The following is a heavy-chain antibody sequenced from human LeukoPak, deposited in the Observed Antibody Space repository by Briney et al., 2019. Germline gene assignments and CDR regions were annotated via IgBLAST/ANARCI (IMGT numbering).Heavy chain of an antibody. D-gene: IGHD3-9*01. Sequence: GGSLRLSCAASGFTFSSYGMHWVRQAPGKGLEWVAVISDDGSNKYYADSVKGRFTISRDNSKNTLYLQMNSLRAEDTAVYYCAKDAYYDILTAFNYFDYWGQGTLVTVSP. CDR1: GFTFSSYG. CDR2: ISDDGSNK. CDR3: AKDAYYDILTAFNYFDY. J-gene: IGHJ4*02. V-gene: IGHV3-30*18.